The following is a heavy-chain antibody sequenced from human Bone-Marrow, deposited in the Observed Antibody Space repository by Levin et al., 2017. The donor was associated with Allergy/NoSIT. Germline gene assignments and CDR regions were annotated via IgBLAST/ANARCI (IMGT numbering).Heavy chain of an antibody. CDR2: LYHTGST. CDR3: ATGGGVAATLRQGWDYCYGVDV. V-gene: IGHV4-59*01. D-gene: IGHD2-15*01. J-gene: IGHJ6*02. Sequence: PSETLSLTCTVSGGSISSNYWSWIRQPPGKGLEWIGHLYHTGSTDYNPSLESRVTISVDSSKTQFSLRLTSVTTADTAVYYCATGGGVAATLRQGWDYCYGVDVWGQGTTVTVSS. CDR1: GGSISSNY.